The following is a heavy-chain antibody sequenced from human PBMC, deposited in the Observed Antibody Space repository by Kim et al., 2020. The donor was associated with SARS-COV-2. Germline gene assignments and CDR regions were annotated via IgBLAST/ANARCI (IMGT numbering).Heavy chain of an antibody. CDR3: ANAKSGRQLVPYFDY. J-gene: IGHJ4*02. CDR2: ISGSGGST. V-gene: IGHV3-23*01. Sequence: GGSLRLSCAASGFTFSSYAMSWVRQAPGKGLEWVSAISGSGGSTYYADSVKGRFTISRDNSKNTLYLQMNSLRAEDTAVYYCANAKSGRQLVPYFDYWGQGTLVTVSS. CDR1: GFTFSSYA. D-gene: IGHD6-13*01.